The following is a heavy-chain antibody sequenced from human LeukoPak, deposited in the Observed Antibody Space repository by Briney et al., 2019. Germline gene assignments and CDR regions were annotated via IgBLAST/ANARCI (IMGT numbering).Heavy chain of an antibody. J-gene: IGHJ4*02. CDR3: AKDGGALVVVPAAMDFDY. V-gene: IGHV3-30*02. Sequence: GGSLRLSCAASGFTFSSYGMHWVRQAPGKGLEWVAFIRYDGSNKYYADSVKGRFTISRDNSKNTLYLQMNSLRAEDTAVYYCAKDGGALVVVPAAMDFDYWGQGTLVTVSS. D-gene: IGHD2-2*01. CDR1: GFTFSSYG. CDR2: IRYDGSNK.